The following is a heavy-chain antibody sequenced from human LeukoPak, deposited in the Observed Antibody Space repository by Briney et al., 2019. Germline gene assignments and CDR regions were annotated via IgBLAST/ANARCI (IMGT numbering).Heavy chain of an antibody. J-gene: IGHJ4*02. Sequence: SETLSLTCAVYGGSFSGYYWSWIRQPPGKGLEWIGEINHSGSTNYNPSLKSRVTISVDTSKNQFSLKLSSVTAADTAVYYCARAAVAGTFPFDYWGQGTLVTVSS. D-gene: IGHD6-19*01. CDR3: ARAAVAGTFPFDY. CDR2: INHSGST. V-gene: IGHV4-34*01. CDR1: GGSFSGYY.